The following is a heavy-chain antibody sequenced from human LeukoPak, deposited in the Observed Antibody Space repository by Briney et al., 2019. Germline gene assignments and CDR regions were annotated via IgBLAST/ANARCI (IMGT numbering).Heavy chain of an antibody. Sequence: ASVKVSCKASGYTFTGYYMHWVRQAPGQGPEWMGWVNPNSGDTNYAQRFRGRVTMTRDTSINTAYMELSSLRSDDTAVYYCARSNYYGSQSEYWGQGTLVAVSS. CDR3: ARSNYYGSQSEY. D-gene: IGHD3-10*01. V-gene: IGHV1-2*02. J-gene: IGHJ4*02. CDR2: VNPNSGDT. CDR1: GYTFTGYY.